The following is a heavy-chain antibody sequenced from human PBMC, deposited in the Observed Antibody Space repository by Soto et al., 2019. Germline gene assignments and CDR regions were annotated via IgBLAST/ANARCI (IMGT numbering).Heavy chain of an antibody. CDR2: ISGSDGT. J-gene: IGHJ5*02. CDR1: GFTFSSFA. D-gene: IGHD4-4*01. CDR3: AKDPAPYSNFANWFDP. V-gene: IGHV3-23*01. Sequence: GSLRLSCAASGFTFSSFAMNWVRQAPGKGLEWVSFISGSDGTYYADSVKGRFTISRDNSKNTLYLQMNSLRAEDTAVYYCAKDPAPYSNFANWFDPWGQGTQVTVSS.